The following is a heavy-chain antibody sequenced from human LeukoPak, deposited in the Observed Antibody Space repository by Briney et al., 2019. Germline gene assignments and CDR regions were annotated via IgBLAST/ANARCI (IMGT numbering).Heavy chain of an antibody. Sequence: GGSLRLSCAASGFTFSSYGMHWVRQAPGKGLEWVALIWYDGSNKYYADSVKGRLTISGDNSKNTLYLQMNSLRAEDTAVYYCAREGPRGNSQFDYWGQGTLVTVSS. J-gene: IGHJ4*02. CDR2: IWYDGSNK. V-gene: IGHV3-33*01. CDR1: GFTFSSYG. CDR3: AREGPRGNSQFDY. D-gene: IGHD2/OR15-2a*01.